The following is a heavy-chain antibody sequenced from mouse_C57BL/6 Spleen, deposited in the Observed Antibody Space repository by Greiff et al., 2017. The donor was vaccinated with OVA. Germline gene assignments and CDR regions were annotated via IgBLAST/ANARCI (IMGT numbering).Heavy chain of an antibody. CDR1: GFNIKDDY. CDR2: IDPENGDT. Sequence: EVQLQQSGAELVRPGASVKLSCTASGFNIKDDYMHWVKQRPEQGLEWIGWIDPENGDTAYASKFQGKATITADTSSNTAYLQLSSLTSEDTAVYYCTTGYDGPFAYWGQGTLVTVSA. CDR3: TTGYDGPFAY. J-gene: IGHJ3*01. V-gene: IGHV14-4*01. D-gene: IGHD2-2*01.